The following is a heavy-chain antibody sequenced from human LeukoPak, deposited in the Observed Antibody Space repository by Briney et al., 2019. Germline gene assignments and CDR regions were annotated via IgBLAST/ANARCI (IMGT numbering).Heavy chain of an antibody. Sequence: GGSLRLSCAASGFTFSSYGMHWVRQAPGKGLEWVAVISYDGSNKYYADSVKGRFTISRDNSKNTLYLQMNSLRAEDTAVYYCAKDNTHYDILTGYYSWFDPWGQGTLVTVSS. CDR3: AKDNTHYDILTGYYSWFDP. V-gene: IGHV3-30*18. D-gene: IGHD3-9*01. CDR1: GFTFSSYG. CDR2: ISYDGSNK. J-gene: IGHJ5*02.